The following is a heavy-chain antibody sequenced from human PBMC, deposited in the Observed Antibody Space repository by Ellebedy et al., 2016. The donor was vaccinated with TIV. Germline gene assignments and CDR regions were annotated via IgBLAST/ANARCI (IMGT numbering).Heavy chain of an antibody. Sequence: MPSETLSLTCTVSGYSISSGYYWGWIRQPPGKGLEWIGSIYRSGSTYYNPSLKSRVTISVDTSKNQFSLKLSAVTAAATAVYYCARGQLVVGYWGQGTLVTVSS. CDR1: GYSISSGYY. CDR2: IYRSGST. V-gene: IGHV4-38-2*02. J-gene: IGHJ4*02. D-gene: IGHD6-13*01. CDR3: ARGQLVVGY.